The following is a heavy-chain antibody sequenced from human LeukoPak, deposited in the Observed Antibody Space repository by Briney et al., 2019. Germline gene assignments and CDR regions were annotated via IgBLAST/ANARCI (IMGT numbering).Heavy chain of an antibody. Sequence: SQTLSLTCTVSGGSISSGSYYWSWIRQPAGKGLEWIGRIYTSGSTNYNPSLKSRVTMSVDTSKNQFSLKLSSVTAADTAVYYCARTSIAAHLDYWGQGTLVTVSS. CDR3: ARTSIAAHLDY. J-gene: IGHJ4*02. CDR2: IYTSGST. V-gene: IGHV4-61*02. D-gene: IGHD6-6*01. CDR1: GGSISSGSYY.